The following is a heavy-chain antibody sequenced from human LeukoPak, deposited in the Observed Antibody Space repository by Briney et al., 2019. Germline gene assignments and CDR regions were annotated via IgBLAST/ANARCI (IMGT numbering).Heavy chain of an antibody. CDR1: GGSISSGDYY. CDR3: ARDNYDYVWGRYRQRNPEYFQH. CDR2: IYSTGST. Sequence: SQTLSLTCTVSGGSISSGDYYWSWIRQPPGEGLQWIASIYSTGSTYYHPSFKSRVAISVDTSKTLFSLKLSSVTAADTAVYYCARDNYDYVWGRYRQRNPEYFQHWGQGTLVTVSS. J-gene: IGHJ1*01. V-gene: IGHV4-30-4*08. D-gene: IGHD3-16*02.